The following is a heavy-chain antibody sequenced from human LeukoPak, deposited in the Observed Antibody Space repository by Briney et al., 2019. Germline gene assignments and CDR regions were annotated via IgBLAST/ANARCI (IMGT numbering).Heavy chain of an antibody. J-gene: IGHJ5*02. CDR3: ARDSMVRGVIPKEAWGWFDP. CDR2: ISAYNGNT. D-gene: IGHD3-10*01. Sequence: ASVKVSCKASGYTFTSYGISWVRQAPGQGLEWMGWISAYNGNTNYAQKLQGRVTMTTDTSTSTAYMELRSLRSDDTVVYYCARDSMVRGVIPKEAWGWFDPWGQGTLVTVSS. V-gene: IGHV1-18*01. CDR1: GYTFTSYG.